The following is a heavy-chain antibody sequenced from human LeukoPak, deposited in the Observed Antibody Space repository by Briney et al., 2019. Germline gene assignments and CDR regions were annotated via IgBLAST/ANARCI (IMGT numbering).Heavy chain of an antibody. CDR3: ATDRGIAVAFDY. CDR2: FDPEDGET. V-gene: IGHV1-24*01. J-gene: IGHJ4*02. CDR1: GYTLTELS. Sequence: ASVKVSCKVSGYTLTELSMHWVRQAPGKGVEWMGGFDPEDGETIYAQKFQGRVTMTEDTSTDTAYMELSSLRSEDTAVYYCATDRGIAVAFDYWGQGTLVTVSS. D-gene: IGHD6-19*01.